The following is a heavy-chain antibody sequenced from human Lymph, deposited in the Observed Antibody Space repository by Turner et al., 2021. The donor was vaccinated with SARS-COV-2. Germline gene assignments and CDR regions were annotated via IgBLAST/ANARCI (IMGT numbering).Heavy chain of an antibody. V-gene: IGHV3-53*02. CDR3: ARGLGTYGMDV. Sequence: VQLVATGGGVMLRGGSVILSCAVSGIIVSRNYMNWVRQAPGKGVEWVSVIYSGGTTDDADTVRGTFTIYNDKTKNTLYLQMNSVRVEDTSVYYGARGLGTYGMDVWGQGTTVTVSS. J-gene: IGHJ6*02. D-gene: IGHD6-13*01. CDR1: GIIVSRNY. CDR2: IYSGGTT.